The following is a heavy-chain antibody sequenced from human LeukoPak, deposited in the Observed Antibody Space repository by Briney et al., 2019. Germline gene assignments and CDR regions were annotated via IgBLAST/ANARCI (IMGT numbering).Heavy chain of an antibody. Sequence: GGSLRLSCAASGFTFSSYGMHWVRQAPGKGLEWVAFIRYDGSNKYYADSVKGRFTISRDNSKNTLYLQMNSPRAEDTAVYYCARKPQPSGNDILTGSNWFNPWGQGTLVTVSS. CDR3: ARKPQPSGNDILTGSNWFNP. CDR1: GFTFSSYG. J-gene: IGHJ5*02. V-gene: IGHV3-30*02. D-gene: IGHD3-9*01. CDR2: IRYDGSNK.